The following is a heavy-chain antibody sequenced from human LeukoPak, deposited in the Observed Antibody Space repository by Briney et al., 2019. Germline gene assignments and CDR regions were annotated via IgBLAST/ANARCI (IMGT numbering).Heavy chain of an antibody. CDR3: ARQSSSIDYYDSSGYYYGVAFDI. CDR1: GYSISSGYY. J-gene: IGHJ3*02. V-gene: IGHV4-38-2*01. D-gene: IGHD3-22*01. Sequence: PSETLSLTCAVSGYSISSGYYWGWIRQPPGKGLEWIGSIYHSGSTYYNPSLKSRVTISVDTSKNQFSLKLSSVTAADTAVYYCARQSSSIDYYDSSGYYYGVAFDIWGQGTMLTVSS. CDR2: IYHSGST.